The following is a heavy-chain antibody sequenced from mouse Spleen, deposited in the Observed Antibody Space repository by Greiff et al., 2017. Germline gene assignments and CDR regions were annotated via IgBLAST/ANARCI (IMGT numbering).Heavy chain of an antibody. CDR2: ISSGGGNT. V-gene: IGHV5-9-3*01. CDR1: GFTFSSYA. CDR3: ARTTVVATRGYYFDY. J-gene: IGHJ2*01. Sequence: EVQLVESGGGLVKLGGSLKLSCAASGFTFSSYAMSWVRQTPEKRLEWVATISSGGGNTYYPDSVKGRFTISRDNAKNTLYLQMSSLKSEDTAMYYCARTTVVATRGYYFDYWGQGTTLTVSS. D-gene: IGHD1-1*01.